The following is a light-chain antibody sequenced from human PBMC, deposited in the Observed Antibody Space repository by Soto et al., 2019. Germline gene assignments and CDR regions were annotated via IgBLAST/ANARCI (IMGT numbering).Light chain of an antibody. Sequence: VVMTQSPLSLPVTLGQPASISCRSHQSLVHSDGIAYFSWFQQRPGRSPRRLIYKVSNRDSGVPARFSGSGSGTGFALKISRVEAEDVGVYYCMQGTHWPITFGQGTRLEI. J-gene: IGKJ5*01. V-gene: IGKV2-30*02. CDR1: QSLVHSDGIAY. CDR3: MQGTHWPIT. CDR2: KVS.